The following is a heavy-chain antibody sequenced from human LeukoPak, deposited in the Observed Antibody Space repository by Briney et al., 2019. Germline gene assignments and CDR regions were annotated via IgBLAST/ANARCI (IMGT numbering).Heavy chain of an antibody. V-gene: IGHV1-69*13. J-gene: IGHJ5*02. CDR3: ARDLGYCSGGSCFNWFDP. CDR1: RGTFTNYA. CDR2: IIPIFATA. D-gene: IGHD2-15*01. Sequence: ASVKVSCKASRGTFTNYAISWVRQAPGQGLEWMGGIIPIFATANYAQKFQGRVTITADESTSTAYMELSSLRSEDTAVYYCARDLGYCSGGSCFNWFDPWGQGTLVTVSS.